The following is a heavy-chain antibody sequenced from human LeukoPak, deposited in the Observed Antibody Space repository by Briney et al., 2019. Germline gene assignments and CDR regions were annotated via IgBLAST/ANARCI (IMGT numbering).Heavy chain of an antibody. D-gene: IGHD2-21*02. CDR3: ARSYCGGDCFTMTYGMDV. CDR2: ISGSGGST. V-gene: IGHV3-23*01. CDR1: GFTFDDYA. J-gene: IGHJ6*02. Sequence: PGRSLRLSCAASGFTFDDYAMHWVRQAPGKGLEWVSAISGSGGSTYYADSVKGRFTISRDNSKNTLYLQMNSLRAEDTAVYYCARSYCGGDCFTMTYGMDVWGQGTTVTVSS.